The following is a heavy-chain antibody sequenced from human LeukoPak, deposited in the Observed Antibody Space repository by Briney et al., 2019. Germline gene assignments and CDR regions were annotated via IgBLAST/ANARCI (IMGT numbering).Heavy chain of an antibody. Sequence: PSETLSLTCTVSGGSISSYYWSWIRQPPGKGLEWIGEINHSGSTNYNPSLESRVTISVDTSKNQFSLKLSSVTAADTAVYYCASLTTVTTYWGQGTLVTVSS. J-gene: IGHJ4*02. CDR3: ASLTTVTTY. V-gene: IGHV4-34*01. CDR1: GGSISSYY. D-gene: IGHD4-17*01. CDR2: INHSGST.